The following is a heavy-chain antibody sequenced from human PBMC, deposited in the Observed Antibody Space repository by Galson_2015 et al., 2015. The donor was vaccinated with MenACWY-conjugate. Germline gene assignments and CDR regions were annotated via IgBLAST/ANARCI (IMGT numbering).Heavy chain of an antibody. CDR3: ARDGGGGTPFDC. V-gene: IGHV3-74*03. J-gene: IGHJ4*02. Sequence: SLRLSCAASGFTIGRYWIHWVRQVPGKGPVWISCITVDATNTEFADSVKGRFALSRDNARSTVCLQMNSLTAEDTAVYYCARDGGGGTPFDCWGQGTLVTVSS. CDR1: GFTIGRYW. D-gene: IGHD1-26*01. CDR2: ITVDATNT.